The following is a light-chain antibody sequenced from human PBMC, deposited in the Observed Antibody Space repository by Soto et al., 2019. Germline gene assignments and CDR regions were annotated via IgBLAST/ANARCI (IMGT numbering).Light chain of an antibody. Sequence: QSVLTQPPSVSGAPGQRVTISFTGSSSNIGAGYDVHWYQQLPGTAPKLLIYGNSDRPSGVPDRFSGSKSGTSASLAIPGLQAEDDADYYCLSYDSSLWVFGGGTKLTVL. CDR1: SSNIGAGYD. V-gene: IGLV1-40*01. CDR3: LSYDSSLWV. CDR2: GNS. J-gene: IGLJ3*02.